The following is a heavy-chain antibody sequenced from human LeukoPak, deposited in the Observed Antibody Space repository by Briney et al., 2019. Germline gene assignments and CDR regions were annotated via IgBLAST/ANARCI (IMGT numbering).Heavy chain of an antibody. CDR3: ARGQIVVVPAAHALFDY. V-gene: IGHV4-34*01. CDR1: GGSFSGYY. J-gene: IGHJ4*02. Sequence: SETLSLTCAVYGGSFSGYYWSWIRQPPGKGLEWIGEINHSGSTNYNPSLKSRVTISVDTSKNQFSLKLSSVTAADTAVYYCARGQIVVVPAAHALFDYWGQGTLVSVSS. D-gene: IGHD2-2*01. CDR2: INHSGST.